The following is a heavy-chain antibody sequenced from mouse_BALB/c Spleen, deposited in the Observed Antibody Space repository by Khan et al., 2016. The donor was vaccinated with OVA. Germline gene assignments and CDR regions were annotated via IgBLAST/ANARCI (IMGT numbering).Heavy chain of an antibody. CDR3: ARRGLRWDFDY. CDR2: INPSTGYT. Sequence: QVQLQQPGAELAKPGASVKMSCKASGYTFINYWILWVKQRPGQGLEWIGYINPSTGYTEYNQNFKDKATFTADKSSSTAYLQLSSLPPEDSASYYCARRGLRWDFDYWGQGTTLTVSS. CDR1: GYTFINYW. J-gene: IGHJ2*01. V-gene: IGHV1-7*01. D-gene: IGHD1-1*01.